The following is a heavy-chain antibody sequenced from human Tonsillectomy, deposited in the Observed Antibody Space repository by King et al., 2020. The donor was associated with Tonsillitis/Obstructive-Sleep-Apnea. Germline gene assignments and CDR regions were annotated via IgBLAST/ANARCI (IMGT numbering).Heavy chain of an antibody. D-gene: IGHD6-19*01. J-gene: IGHJ4*02. V-gene: IGHV3-23*04. CDR2: ITRTGKT. CDR1: GFTFSSSA. CDR3: AKEGRLTDY. Sequence: VQLVESGGDLVQPGGSLRLSCAASGFTFSSSAMSWVRQAPGRGLEWVSSITRTGKTNYAESGKGRLTISRDNSKNTLYLQMNSLRAEDTALYYCAKEGRLTDYWGQGTLVTVSS.